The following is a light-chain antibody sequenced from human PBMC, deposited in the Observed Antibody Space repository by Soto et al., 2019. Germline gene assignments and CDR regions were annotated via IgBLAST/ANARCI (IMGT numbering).Light chain of an antibody. Sequence: ALTQPASVSGSPGQSITISCTGTSSDVGGYNYVSWYQQHPGKAPKLMIYDVSNRPSGVSNRFSGSKSGNTASLTISGLQAEDEADYYCSSYTSSSTRLYVFGTGTKVTVL. V-gene: IGLV2-14*01. J-gene: IGLJ1*01. CDR2: DVS. CDR1: SSDVGGYNY. CDR3: SSYTSSSTRLYV.